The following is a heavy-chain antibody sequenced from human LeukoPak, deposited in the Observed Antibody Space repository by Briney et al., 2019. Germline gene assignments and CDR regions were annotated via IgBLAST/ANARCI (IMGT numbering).Heavy chain of an antibody. V-gene: IGHV3-48*04. J-gene: IGHJ5*02. CDR1: GFTFSSYS. CDR2: ISSSSSTI. CDR3: ARSFFAAAGKNNWFDP. D-gene: IGHD6-13*01. Sequence: GGSLRLSCAASGFTFSSYSMNWVRQAPGKGLEWVSYISSSSSTIYYADSVKGRFTISRDNAKNSLYLQMNSLRAEDTAVYYCARSFFAAAGKNNWFDPWGQGTLVTVSS.